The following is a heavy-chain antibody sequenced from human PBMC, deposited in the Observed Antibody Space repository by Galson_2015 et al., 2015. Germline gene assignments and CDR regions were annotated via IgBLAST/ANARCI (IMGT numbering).Heavy chain of an antibody. CDR1: GFTFTNYW. CDR2: VNIDGTST. J-gene: IGHJ4*02. Sequence: SLRLSCAASGFTFTNYWIHWVRQAPGKGLVWLSRVNIDGTSTYYAESVKGRFTISRDNAKDTVYLQMNSLRVEDTAIYYCARDRSDDSYGAVDYWGQETLVSVSS. D-gene: IGHD1-1*01. CDR3: ARDRSDDSYGAVDY. V-gene: IGHV3-74*01.